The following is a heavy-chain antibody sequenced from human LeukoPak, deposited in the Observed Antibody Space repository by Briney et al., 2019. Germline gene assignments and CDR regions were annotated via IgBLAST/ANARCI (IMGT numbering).Heavy chain of an antibody. V-gene: IGHV4-34*01. J-gene: IGHJ4*02. CDR2: INHSGST. D-gene: IGHD3-22*01. Sequence: SETLSLTCAVYGGSFSGYYWSWIRQPPGKGLELIGEINHSGSTNYNPSLKSRVTISVDTSKNQFSLKLSSVTAADTAVYYCARRRLLGVDFDYWGQGTLVTVSS. CDR1: GGSFSGYY. CDR3: ARRRLLGVDFDY.